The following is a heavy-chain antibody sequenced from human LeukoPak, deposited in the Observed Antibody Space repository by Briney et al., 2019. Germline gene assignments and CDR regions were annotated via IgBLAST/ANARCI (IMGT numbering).Heavy chain of an antibody. Sequence: GASVKVSCKASGGTFSGYAISWVRQAPGQGLEWMGRIIPILGIANYAQKFQGRVTITADKSTSTAYMELSSLRSEDTAVYYCAGENTRGYCSSTSCYPPHYWGQGTLVTVSS. J-gene: IGHJ4*02. CDR3: AGENTRGYCSSTSCYPPHY. D-gene: IGHD2-2*03. CDR2: IIPILGIA. V-gene: IGHV1-69*04. CDR1: GGTFSGYA.